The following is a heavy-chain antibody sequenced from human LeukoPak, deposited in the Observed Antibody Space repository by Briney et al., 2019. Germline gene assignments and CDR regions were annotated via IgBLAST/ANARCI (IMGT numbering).Heavy chain of an antibody. V-gene: IGHV3-23*01. Sequence: GGSLRLSCAASGFTVSSYCMTWVRQAPGKGLEWVSAFSATDGSAQYAESVKGRFTISRDNSKNSLYLQMNSLRDEDTAVYYCAKARIASAGTGAFDVWGQGTMVTVSS. CDR2: FSATDGSA. CDR1: GFTVSSYC. CDR3: AKARIASAGTGAFDV. J-gene: IGHJ3*01. D-gene: IGHD6-13*01.